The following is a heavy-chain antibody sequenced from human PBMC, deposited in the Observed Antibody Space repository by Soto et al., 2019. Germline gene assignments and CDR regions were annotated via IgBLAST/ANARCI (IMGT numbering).Heavy chain of an antibody. CDR2: ISGSGGST. Sequence: EVQLLESGGGTVPPGGSLRLSCAASGFTFSNYAMSWVRQAPGRGLEWVLAISGSGGSTYHADSVKGRFAISRDNSKNTLFLKMNSLRAEDTAIYYCAKDILKTGLDGFEIWGQGTMVTVSS. D-gene: IGHD1-1*01. CDR3: AKDILKTGLDGFEI. V-gene: IGHV3-23*01. J-gene: IGHJ3*02. CDR1: GFTFSNYA.